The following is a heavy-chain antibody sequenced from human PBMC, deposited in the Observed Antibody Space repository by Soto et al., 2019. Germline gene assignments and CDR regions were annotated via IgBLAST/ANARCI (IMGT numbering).Heavy chain of an antibody. J-gene: IGHJ4*02. D-gene: IGHD5-12*01. V-gene: IGHV3-30*18. Sequence: GGSLRLSCAASGFTFSDFYMNWILQAPGKGLEWVAVICYGGSTNYYTDSVKGRFTISRDNSQNTLYLQMNSLRAEDTAVYYCAKGGGYDHFDYWGQGTLVTVSS. CDR3: AKGGGYDHFDY. CDR1: GFTFSDFY. CDR2: ICYGGSTN.